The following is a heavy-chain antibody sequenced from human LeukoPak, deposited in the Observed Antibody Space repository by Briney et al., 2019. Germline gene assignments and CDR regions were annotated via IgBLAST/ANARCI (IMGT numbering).Heavy chain of an antibody. D-gene: IGHD6-13*01. V-gene: IGHV3-30-3*01. CDR3: ARDFFPIVDSSWYEIGY. CDR1: GFTFNDYA. CDR2: ISYDGYDK. J-gene: IGHJ4*02. Sequence: GGSLRLSCAASGFTFNDYAMYWVRQTPGKGLEWVTLISYDGYDKSYADSVRGRFTISRDNSKNTLYLQMDSLRSDDMAVYYCARDFFPIVDSSWYEIGYWGQGTLVTVSS.